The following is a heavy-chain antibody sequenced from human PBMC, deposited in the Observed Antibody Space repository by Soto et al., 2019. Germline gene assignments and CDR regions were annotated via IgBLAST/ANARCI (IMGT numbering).Heavy chain of an antibody. CDR3: ARVGGGIAAAGGNWFDP. V-gene: IGHV4-31*03. CDR1: GGSISSGRYY. D-gene: IGHD6-13*01. CDR2: IYYSGST. Sequence: QVQLQESGPGLVKPSQTLSLTCTVSGGSISSGRYYWSWIRQHPGKGLEWIGYIYYSGSTYYNPCLKSRVTISVDTSKNQFSLKLSSVTAADTAVYYCARVGGGIAAAGGNWFDPWGQGTLVTVSS. J-gene: IGHJ5*02.